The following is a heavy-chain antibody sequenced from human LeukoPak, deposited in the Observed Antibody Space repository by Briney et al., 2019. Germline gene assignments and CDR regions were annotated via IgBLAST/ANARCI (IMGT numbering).Heavy chain of an antibody. CDR1: GYTFTAYY. V-gene: IGHV1-2*02. Sequence: ASVKVSCKASGYTFTAYYIHWVRRAPGQGLEWMGWINPNSGGTNYAQKFQGRVTMTRDTSISTAYMELSRLKSDDTAVYYCARIPSAYYIDFWGQGTLVTVSS. D-gene: IGHD3-3*01. J-gene: IGHJ4*02. CDR2: INPNSGGT. CDR3: ARIPSAYYIDF.